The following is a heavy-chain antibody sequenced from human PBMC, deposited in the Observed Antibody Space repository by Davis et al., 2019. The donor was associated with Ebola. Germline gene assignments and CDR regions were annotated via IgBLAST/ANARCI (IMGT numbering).Heavy chain of an antibody. CDR3: ARERDVSEGKEGYSYGFDY. J-gene: IGHJ4*02. Sequence: ASVKVSCKASGYTFTGYYMHWVRQAPGQGLEWMGWINPNSGGTNYAQKLQGRVTMTTDTSTSTAYMELRSLRSDDTAVYYCARERDVSEGKEGYSYGFDYWGQGTLVTVSS. V-gene: IGHV1-2*02. CDR1: GYTFTGYY. CDR2: INPNSGGT. D-gene: IGHD5-18*01.